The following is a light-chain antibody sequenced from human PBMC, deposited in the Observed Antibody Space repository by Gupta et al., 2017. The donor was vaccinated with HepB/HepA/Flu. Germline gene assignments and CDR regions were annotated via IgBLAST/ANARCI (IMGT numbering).Light chain of an antibody. J-gene: IGLJ2*01. Sequence: SSELTQDPAVSVALGPTVRITCPGDSLRSYYASWYQQKPGQAPVLVIYGKNNRPSGIPDRFSGSSSGNTASLTITGAQAEEEADYYCNSRDSSGNLVVFGGGTKLTVL. CDR2: GKN. CDR1: SLRSYY. CDR3: NSRDSSGNLVV. V-gene: IGLV3-19*01.